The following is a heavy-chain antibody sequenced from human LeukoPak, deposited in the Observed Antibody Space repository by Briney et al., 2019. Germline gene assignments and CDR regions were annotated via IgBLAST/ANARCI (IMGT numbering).Heavy chain of an antibody. J-gene: IGHJ4*02. CDR2: IWYDGSKK. CDR1: GFTFSSYG. Sequence: GGSLRLSCAASGFTFSSYGIHWVRQAPGKGLEWVAVIWYDGSKKYYADSVKGRFTISRDNSKNTLYLQMNSLRAEDTAVYYCAREVPWYYFDYWGQGTLVTVSS. D-gene: IGHD2-8*02. V-gene: IGHV3-33*01. CDR3: AREVPWYYFDY.